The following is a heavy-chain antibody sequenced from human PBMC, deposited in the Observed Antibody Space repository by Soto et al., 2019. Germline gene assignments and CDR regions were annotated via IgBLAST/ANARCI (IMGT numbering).Heavy chain of an antibody. V-gene: IGHV4-34*01. CDR1: CGSFSGYY. CDR3: ARGRITGTLRNYYYYGMDV. CDR2: INHSGST. Sequence: SETLSLTCAVYCGSFSGYYWSWIRQPPGKGLEWIGEINHSGSTNYNPSLKSRVTISVDTSKNQFSPKLSSVTAADTAVYYCARGRITGTLRNYYYYGMDVWGQGTTVTVSS. J-gene: IGHJ6*02. D-gene: IGHD1-7*01.